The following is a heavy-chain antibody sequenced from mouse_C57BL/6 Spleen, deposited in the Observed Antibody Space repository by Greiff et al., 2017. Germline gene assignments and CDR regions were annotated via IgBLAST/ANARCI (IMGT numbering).Heavy chain of an antibody. CDR3: AREGLA. Sequence: ESGPGLVKPSQSLSLTCSVTGYSITSGYYWNWIRQFPGNKLEWMGYISYDGSNNYNPSLKNRISITRDTSKNQFFLKLNSVTTEDTATYYCAREGLAWGQGTSVTVSS. J-gene: IGHJ4*01. D-gene: IGHD3-3*01. CDR1: GYSITSGYY. V-gene: IGHV3-6*01. CDR2: ISYDGSN.